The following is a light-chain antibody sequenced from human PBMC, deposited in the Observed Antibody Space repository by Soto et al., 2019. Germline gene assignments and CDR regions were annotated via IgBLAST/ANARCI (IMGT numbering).Light chain of an antibody. J-gene: IGKJ1*01. CDR1: QSISIW. V-gene: IGKV1-5*01. CDR2: DAS. CDR3: QQYNIYWT. Sequence: DIQMTQSPSTLSASVGDRVTITCRASQSISIWLAWYQQKPGKAPKLLIHDASSLESGVPSRFSGSGSGTEATLTLSSLQPDDFATYYCQQYNIYWTFGQGTKVEIK.